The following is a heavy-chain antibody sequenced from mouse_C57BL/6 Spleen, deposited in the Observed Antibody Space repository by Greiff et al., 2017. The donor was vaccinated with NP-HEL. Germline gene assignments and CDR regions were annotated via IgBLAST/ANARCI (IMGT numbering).Heavy chain of an antibody. CDR2: IYPGDGDT. J-gene: IGHJ1*03. Sequence: QVQLQQSGPELVKPGASVKISCKASGYAFSSSWMNWVKQRPGKGLEWIGRIYPGDGDTNYNGKFKGKATLTADKSSSTAYMQLSSLTSEDSAVYFCARFPITTVVAENFDVWGTGTTVTVSS. D-gene: IGHD1-1*01. CDR3: ARFPITTVVAENFDV. CDR1: GYAFSSSW. V-gene: IGHV1-82*01.